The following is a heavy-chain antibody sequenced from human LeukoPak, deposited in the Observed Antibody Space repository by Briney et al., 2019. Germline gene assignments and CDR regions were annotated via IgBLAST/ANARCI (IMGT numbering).Heavy chain of an antibody. V-gene: IGHV4-39*01. D-gene: IGHD5-24*01. CDR3: ARHEEEDGYNAKTFGY. CDR2: VHYSGTT. CDR1: GVSISSSNNF. Sequence: PSETLSLTCTVSGVSISSSNNFWGWIRQPPGKGLEWIGSVHYSGTTYYIPPLKSRVTISVDTSKNQFSLKLSSVTAADTAVYYCARHEEEDGYNAKTFGYWGQGTLVTVSS. J-gene: IGHJ4*02.